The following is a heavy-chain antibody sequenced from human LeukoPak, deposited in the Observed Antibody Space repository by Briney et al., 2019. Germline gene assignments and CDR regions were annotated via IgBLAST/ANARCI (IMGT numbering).Heavy chain of an antibody. D-gene: IGHD5-12*01. CDR2: ISPRGSST. CDR3: ARGRWVATNQGYYLDD. J-gene: IGHJ4*02. V-gene: IGHV1-46*01. CDR1: GYIFTSYY. Sequence: ASVKVSCKASGYIFTSYYMYWVGQAPGQGLEWIGIISPRGSSTTYAQKFQGRVTMTRDMSTSTVYMDLSSLTSEDMAVYYCARGRWVATNQGYYLDDWGQGTLVTVSS.